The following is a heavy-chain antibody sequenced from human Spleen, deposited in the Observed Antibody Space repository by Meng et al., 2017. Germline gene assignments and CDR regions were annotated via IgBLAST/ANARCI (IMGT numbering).Heavy chain of an antibody. CDR1: GFIFSSYA. J-gene: IGHJ6*02. CDR3: ARAYYDIITGYDRGMDV. D-gene: IGHD3-9*01. CDR2: ISGSGSTK. Sequence: GESLKISCAASGFIFSSYAMSWGRQAPGKGLGWVSAISGSGSTKYDADSVKGRFTISRDYAKRSLYLQMNSLRAEDTAVYYCARAYYDIITGYDRGMDVWGQGTTVTVSS. V-gene: IGHV3-23*01.